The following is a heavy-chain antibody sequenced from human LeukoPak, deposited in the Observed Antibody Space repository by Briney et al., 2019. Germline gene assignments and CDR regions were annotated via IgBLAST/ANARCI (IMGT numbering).Heavy chain of an antibody. CDR2: IYPGGDI. Sequence: GGSLRLSCAASELTVTSNYMSWVRQAPGKGLQWVSVIYPGGDIYYADSVKGRFIISRDNSKNTLSLQMNSLTAGDPAVYYCVRGPRYYDDSGFHYGVFDIWGQGTVVTVSS. CDR3: VRGPRYYDDSGFHYGVFDI. CDR1: ELTVTSNY. D-gene: IGHD3-16*01. J-gene: IGHJ3*02. V-gene: IGHV3-53*01.